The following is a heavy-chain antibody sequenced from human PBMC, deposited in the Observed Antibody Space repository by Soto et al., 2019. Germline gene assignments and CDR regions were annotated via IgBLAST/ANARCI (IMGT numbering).Heavy chain of an antibody. D-gene: IGHD3-3*01. CDR1: GYTFTSHT. J-gene: IGHJ4*02. Sequence: VQLVQSGAEVKEPGASVRVSCKASGYTFTSHTLHWARQAPGQGLEWMGWIIVSNGSPRYAPQFQGRVTFGRDTSATTAYMELSSRTSEDTAVYYCAREPEDGVPGDYWGQGTLVVVSS. CDR3: AREPEDGVPGDY. CDR2: IIVSNGSP. V-gene: IGHV1-3*01.